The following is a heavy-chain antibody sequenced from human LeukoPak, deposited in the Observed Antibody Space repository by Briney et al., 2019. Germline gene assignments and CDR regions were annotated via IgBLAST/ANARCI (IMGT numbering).Heavy chain of an antibody. J-gene: IGHJ3*02. D-gene: IGHD5-12*01. CDR3: PTGATAFDI. Sequence: GGTLRLSCAASGFTFSNAWMSWVRQAPGKGLEWVVNIKSKTDGETTDYAARVKGRFTISRDDSKNTLYLQMNSLKTEDTVVYYCPTGATAFDIWGEGTMVTVSS. CDR1: GFTFSNAW. CDR2: IKSKTDGETT. V-gene: IGHV3-15*01.